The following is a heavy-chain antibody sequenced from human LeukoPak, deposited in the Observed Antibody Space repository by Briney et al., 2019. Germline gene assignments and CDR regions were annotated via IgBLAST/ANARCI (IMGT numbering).Heavy chain of an antibody. J-gene: IGHJ4*02. CDR1: GFTFSTYW. Sequence: GGSLRLSCAASGFTFSTYWMSWVRQAPGKGLELVANIKQDGSEKYYVDSVKGRFTISRDNAKNSLYLQMNSLRAEDTALYYCAKTQDFYDFWSGYYFDYWGQGTLVTVSS. D-gene: IGHD3-3*01. V-gene: IGHV3-7*03. CDR3: AKTQDFYDFWSGYYFDY. CDR2: IKQDGSEK.